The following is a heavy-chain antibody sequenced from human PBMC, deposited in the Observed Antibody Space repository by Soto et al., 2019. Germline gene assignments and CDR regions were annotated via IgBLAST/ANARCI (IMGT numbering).Heavy chain of an antibody. CDR2: IYYSGST. Sequence: ETLSLTRPVSGGSISSCSYYWGWIRQPPGKGLELMGRIYYSGSTYYKPSLKRRVAISVDTSKSRSSLKLSSVTPADTAVYYCARHLGHSSSWYVYYYGMDVWGQGTTVTVSS. CDR3: ARHLGHSSSWYVYYYGMDV. V-gene: IGHV4-39*01. J-gene: IGHJ6*02. D-gene: IGHD6-13*01. CDR1: GGSISSCSYY.